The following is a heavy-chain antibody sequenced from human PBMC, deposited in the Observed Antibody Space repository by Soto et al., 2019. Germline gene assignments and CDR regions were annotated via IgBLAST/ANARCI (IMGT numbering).Heavy chain of an antibody. CDR3: ARVSSSTVGGMDV. CDR2: IYYSGST. CDR1: GGSISSGGYY. Sequence: QVQLQESGPGLVKPSQTLSLTCTVSGGSISSGGYYWSWIRQHPGKGLEWIGYIYYSGSTYYNPSLKRRVTISVETSKNQFSLKLSSVTAADTAVYYCARVSSSTVGGMDVWGQGTTVTVSS. J-gene: IGHJ6*02. V-gene: IGHV4-31*03. D-gene: IGHD2-2*01.